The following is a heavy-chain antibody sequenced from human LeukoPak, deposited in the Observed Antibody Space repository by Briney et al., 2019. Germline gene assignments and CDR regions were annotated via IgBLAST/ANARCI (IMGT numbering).Heavy chain of an antibody. J-gene: IGHJ4*02. CDR2: INPNSGDT. CDR1: GYTFTGYY. V-gene: IGHV1-2*02. Sequence: ASVKVSCKASGYTFTGYYMNWVRQAPGQGLEWMGWINPNSGDTNYAQKFQGRVTMTRDTSISTAYMELSRLRSDDTAVYYCASDVLGLYYYDSSGYQNALDYWGQGTLVTVSS. D-gene: IGHD3-22*01. CDR3: ASDVLGLYYYDSSGYQNALDY.